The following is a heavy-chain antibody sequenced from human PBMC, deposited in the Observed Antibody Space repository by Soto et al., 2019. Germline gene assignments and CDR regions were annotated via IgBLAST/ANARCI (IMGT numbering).Heavy chain of an antibody. J-gene: IGHJ6*02. CDR3: ARDLGALRGSYSLDRSYYYYGMDV. Sequence: GGSLRLSCAASGFTFSSYAMHWVRQAPGKGLEWVAVISYDGSNKYYADSVKGRFTISRDNSKNTLYLQMNSLRAEDKAVYYCARDLGALRGSYSLDRSYYYYGMDVWGQGTTVTVSS. V-gene: IGHV3-30-3*01. CDR2: ISYDGSNK. CDR1: GFTFSSYA. D-gene: IGHD1-26*01.